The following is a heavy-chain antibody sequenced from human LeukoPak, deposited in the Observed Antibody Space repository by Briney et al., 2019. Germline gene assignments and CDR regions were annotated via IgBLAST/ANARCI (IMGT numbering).Heavy chain of an antibody. CDR1: GGSISSYY. V-gene: IGHV4-59*01. CDR3: ARGAPYSSSWYR. D-gene: IGHD6-13*01. Sequence: SETLSLTCTVSGGSISSYYWSWIRQPPGKGLEWIGYIYYSGSTDYNPSLKSRVTISVDTSKNQFSLKLSSVTAADTAVYYCARGAPYSSSWYRWGQGTLVTVSS. CDR2: IYYSGST. J-gene: IGHJ5*02.